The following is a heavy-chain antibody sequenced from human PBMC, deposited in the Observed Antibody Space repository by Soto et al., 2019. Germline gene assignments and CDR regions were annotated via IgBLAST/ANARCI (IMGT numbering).Heavy chain of an antibody. CDR3: ARADYDILTGTYGMDV. CDR2: INTNTGNP. D-gene: IGHD3-9*01. V-gene: IGHV7-4-1*01. J-gene: IGHJ6*02. Sequence: QVQLVQSGAELKKPGASVRVSCKASGYTFTSYAMNWVRQAPGQGLEWRGWINTNTGNPTYAQGFIGRFVFSLDTSVSTAYLQICSLKAEDTAVYYCARADYDILTGTYGMDVWGQGTTVTVSS. CDR1: GYTFTSYA.